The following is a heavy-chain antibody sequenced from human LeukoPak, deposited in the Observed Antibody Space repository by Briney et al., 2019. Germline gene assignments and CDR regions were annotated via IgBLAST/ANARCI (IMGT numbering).Heavy chain of an antibody. Sequence: PGGSLRLSCAASGFTFSNYSMNWVRQAPGKGLEWVSYISRSSTTIYYADSAKGRFTISRDNARNSLYLQMNSLRAEDTAVYYCATDYSGYGKSWGQGTLVTVSS. V-gene: IGHV3-48*04. CDR2: ISRSSTTI. J-gene: IGHJ5*02. CDR3: ATDYSGYGKS. D-gene: IGHD3-10*01. CDR1: GFTFSNYS.